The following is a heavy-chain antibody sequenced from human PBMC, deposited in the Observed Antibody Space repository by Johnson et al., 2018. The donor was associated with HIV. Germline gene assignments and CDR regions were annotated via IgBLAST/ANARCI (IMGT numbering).Heavy chain of an antibody. Sequence: VQLVESGGGLVQPGGSLRLSCAASGFIFSSYWMHWVRQAPGKGLVWVSRINSDGSSTSYADSVKGRFTISRDNAKNTLYLQMNSLRAEDTAVYYCARVAMIVDAFDIWGQGTMVTVSS. D-gene: IGHD3-22*01. CDR2: INSDGSST. CDR3: ARVAMIVDAFDI. V-gene: IGHV3-74*01. CDR1: GFIFSSYW. J-gene: IGHJ3*02.